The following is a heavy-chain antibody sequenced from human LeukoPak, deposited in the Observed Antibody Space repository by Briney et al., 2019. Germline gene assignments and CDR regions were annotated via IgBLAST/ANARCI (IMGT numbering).Heavy chain of an antibody. D-gene: IGHD4-11*01. CDR1: GGSITNSSYF. CDR3: AARTNTNYGSWFDP. Sequence: PSETLSLTCTVSGGSITNSSYFWDWIRQPPGKGLEWIGSIYYSGSTYYNPSLNSRVTISVDTSENQFSLKLSSVTAADTAVYYCAARTNTNYGSWFDPWGQGTLVTVSS. CDR2: IYYSGST. J-gene: IGHJ5*02. V-gene: IGHV4-39*07.